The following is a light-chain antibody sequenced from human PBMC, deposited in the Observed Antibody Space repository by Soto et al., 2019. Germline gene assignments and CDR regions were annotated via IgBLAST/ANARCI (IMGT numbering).Light chain of an antibody. CDR1: QSVSSSY. CDR3: QQYGSSPWT. J-gene: IGKJ1*01. CDR2: GAS. V-gene: IGKV3-20*01. Sequence: EIVLTQSPGTLSLSPGEGATLSCRASQSVSSSYIAWYQQRPGQTPSLLIYGASTRATGIPDRFTGSGSGTDFTLTISRLDPEDFALYFCQQYGSSPWTFGQRTKVDI.